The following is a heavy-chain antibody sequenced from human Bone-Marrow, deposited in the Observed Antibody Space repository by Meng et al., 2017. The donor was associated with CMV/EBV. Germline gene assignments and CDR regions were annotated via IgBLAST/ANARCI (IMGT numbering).Heavy chain of an antibody. CDR2: IYYSGST. D-gene: IGHD6-19*01. V-gene: IGHV4-39*07. J-gene: IGHJ6*02. Sequence: SETLSLTCTVSGCSISSSSYYWCWIRQPPGKRLEWRGSIYYSGSTYYNTSLKSRVAISVDTSNNQSSLKLSSVTAADTAVYYCARAQGSGWLYYDYGMDVWGQGTTVTVSS. CDR3: ARAQGSGWLYYDYGMDV. CDR1: GCSISSSSYY.